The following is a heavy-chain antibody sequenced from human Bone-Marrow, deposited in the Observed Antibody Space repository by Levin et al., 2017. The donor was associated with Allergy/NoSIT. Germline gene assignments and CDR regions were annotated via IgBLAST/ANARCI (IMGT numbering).Heavy chain of an antibody. CDR3: ARGSTTGTTRSDY. Sequence: HAGGSLRLSCAASGFTFSNYAMSWVRQAPGKGLEWISSVVPSGNTYYADSIKGRFTISRDNSKNTLYLQLSSLRAKDTAEYYCARGSTTGTTRSDYWGQGTLVTVSS. CDR1: GFTFSNYA. V-gene: IGHV3-23*01. J-gene: IGHJ4*02. D-gene: IGHD1-1*01. CDR2: VVPSGNT.